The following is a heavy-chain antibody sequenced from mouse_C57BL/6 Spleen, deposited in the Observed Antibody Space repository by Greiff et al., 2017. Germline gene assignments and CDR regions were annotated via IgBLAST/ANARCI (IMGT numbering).Heavy chain of an antibody. CDR2: IDSENGAN. D-gene: IGHD1-1*01. CDR3: THYYGSPGHV. J-gene: IGHJ3*01. V-gene: IGHV14-4*01. CDR1: GFNITDDY. Sequence: VQLKQSGAELVRPGASVKLSCTASGFNITDDYMHWVKQRPEQGLEWIGWIDSENGANEYASKFKGKATITADTSSNTAYLQLSSLTSEDATVYYCTHYYGSPGHVWGQGTLVTVSA.